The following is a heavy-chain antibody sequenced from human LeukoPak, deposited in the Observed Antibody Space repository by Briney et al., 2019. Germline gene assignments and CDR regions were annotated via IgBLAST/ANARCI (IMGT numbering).Heavy chain of an antibody. CDR1: GDTFRSYT. V-gene: IGHV1-69*02. CDR3: ARRSHCSRTSCPLD. CDR2: IITILGIT. J-gene: IGHJ4*02. D-gene: IGHD2-2*01. Sequence: ASVKVSCKPYGDTFRSYTIIWVRQAPGQGLECMGRIITILGITNHAQKFEVRVTMTADISTSTGYMELSSLRSEDTAVYYCARRSHCSRTSCPLDWGQGTPVTVSS.